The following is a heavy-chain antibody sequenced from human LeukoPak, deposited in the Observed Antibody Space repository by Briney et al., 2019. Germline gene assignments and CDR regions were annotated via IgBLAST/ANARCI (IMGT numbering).Heavy chain of an antibody. V-gene: IGHV4-34*01. D-gene: IGHD4/OR15-4a*01. CDR2: IHPSGST. Sequence: SETLSLTCAVYGGSFSGYYWSWYRQPPGKGLEWIGEIHPSGSTHYNPSLASRVIISVDPSKNQFSLKVNSVTAADTAVYYCVRGQDQAKSRQWGQGTLATVSS. CDR1: GGSFSGYY. J-gene: IGHJ1*01. CDR3: VRGQDQAKSRQ.